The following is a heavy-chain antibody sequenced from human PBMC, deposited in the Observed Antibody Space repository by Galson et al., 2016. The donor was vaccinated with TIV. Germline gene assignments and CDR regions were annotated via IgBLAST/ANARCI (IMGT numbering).Heavy chain of an antibody. CDR3: ARQRYRYGSWGAGGLFDY. D-gene: IGHD5-18*01. Sequence: QSGAEVKKPGESLKISCKGSGNTFNGYWIGWVRQMPGKGPEWIGIIYPGDSDTRYSPSFQGQVTISADKSINTAYLQWSSLKASDTAMYYCARQRYRYGSWGAGGLFDYWGQGTLVTVSS. CDR2: IYPGDSDT. V-gene: IGHV5-51*01. CDR1: GNTFNGYW. J-gene: IGHJ4*02.